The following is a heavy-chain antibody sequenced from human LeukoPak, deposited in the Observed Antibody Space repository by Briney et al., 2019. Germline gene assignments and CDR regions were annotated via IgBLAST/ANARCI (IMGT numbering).Heavy chain of an antibody. CDR2: ISSSHNII. Sequence: HPGGSLRLSCTASGFIFRNYEMNWVRQAPGKGVEWVSYISSSHNIIYYADSVKGRFTISRDNAKNSLYLQMNSLRAEDTAVYYCAKDRKGSSSPLGGDWFDPWGQGTLVTVSS. J-gene: IGHJ5*02. V-gene: IGHV3-48*03. CDR1: GFIFRNYE. CDR3: AKDRKGSSSPLGGDWFDP. D-gene: IGHD6-6*01.